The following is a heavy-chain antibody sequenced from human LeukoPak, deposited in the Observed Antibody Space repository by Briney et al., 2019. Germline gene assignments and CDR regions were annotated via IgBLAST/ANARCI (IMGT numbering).Heavy chain of an antibody. CDR3: ARDQDSGYGDAFDI. CDR1: GFTVSSNY. D-gene: IGHD5-12*01. Sequence: GGSLRLSCAASGFTVSSNYMNWVRPAPGKGLEWVSVIYSGGTTYYADSVKGRFTISRDNSKNTLYLQMNSLRADDTAVYYCARDQDSGYGDAFDIWGQGTMITVSS. V-gene: IGHV3-66*01. CDR2: IYSGGTT. J-gene: IGHJ3*02.